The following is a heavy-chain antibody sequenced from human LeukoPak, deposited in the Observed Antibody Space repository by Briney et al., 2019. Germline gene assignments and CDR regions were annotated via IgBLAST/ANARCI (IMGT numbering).Heavy chain of an antibody. CDR1: GGTFSSYA. D-gene: IGHD3-3*01. CDR2: SIPIFGTA. J-gene: IGHJ6*03. V-gene: IGHV1-69*13. Sequence: ASVKVSCKASGGTFSSYAISWVRQAPGQGLEWMGGSIPIFGTANYAQKFQGRVTITADESTSTAYMELSSLRSEDTAVYYCARGSSRITIFGVATYYMDVWGKGTTVTVSS. CDR3: ARGSSRITIFGVATYYMDV.